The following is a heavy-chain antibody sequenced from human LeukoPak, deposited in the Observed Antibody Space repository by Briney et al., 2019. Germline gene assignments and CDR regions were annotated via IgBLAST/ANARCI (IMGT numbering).Heavy chain of an antibody. D-gene: IGHD3-10*01. CDR2: ISSSTSYI. CDR3: ARGYDFGSGSFFDY. CDR1: GFTFSGYS. J-gene: IGHJ4*02. Sequence: GGSLRLSCAASGFTFSGYSMNWVRQAPGKGLEWVSSISSSTSYIFYADSMKGRFTISRDNAKNSLYLQMNSLRAEDTAVYYCARGYDFGSGSFFDYWGQGTLVTVTS. V-gene: IGHV3-21*01.